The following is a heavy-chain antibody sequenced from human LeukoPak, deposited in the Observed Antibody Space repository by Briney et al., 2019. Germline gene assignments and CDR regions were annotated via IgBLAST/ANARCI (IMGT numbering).Heavy chain of an antibody. CDR3: AREGNDRVCYPMDV. Sequence: ASVKVSCKASGYTFTGYYMHWVRQAPGQGLEWMGWINPNSGGTNYAQKFQGRITMTRDTSISTAYMELSRLRSDDTAVYYCAREGNDRVCYPMDVWGKGTAVTVSS. CDR1: GYTFTGYY. J-gene: IGHJ6*03. D-gene: IGHD2-8*01. CDR2: INPNSGGT. V-gene: IGHV1-2*02.